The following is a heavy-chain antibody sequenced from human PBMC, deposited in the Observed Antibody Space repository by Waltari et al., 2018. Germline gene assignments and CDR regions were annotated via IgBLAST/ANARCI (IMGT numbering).Heavy chain of an antibody. J-gene: IGHJ4*02. CDR2: IYYSGST. Sequence: QVQLQESGPGLVKPSETLSLTCTVSGCSISSHYWSWIRQPPGKGLEWIGYIYYSGSTNYNPSLKSRVTISVDTSKNQFSLKLSSVTAADTAVYYCARVREYSGYDFTDYWGQGTLVTVSS. D-gene: IGHD5-12*01. V-gene: IGHV4-59*11. CDR1: GCSISSHY. CDR3: ARVREYSGYDFTDY.